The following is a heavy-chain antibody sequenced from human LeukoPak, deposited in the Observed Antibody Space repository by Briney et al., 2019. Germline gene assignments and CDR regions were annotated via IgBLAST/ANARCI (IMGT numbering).Heavy chain of an antibody. CDR1: GGSISSYY. J-gene: IGHJ4*02. D-gene: IGHD6-19*01. CDR3: ARVVSSSGHAIDY. V-gene: IGHV4-59*12. Sequence: SETLSLTCSVSGGSISSYYWSWIRQPPGKGLEWIGYIYYSGSTNYNPSLKSRVTISVDTSKNQFSLQLNSVTPEDTAVYYCARVVSSSGHAIDYWGQGTLVTVSS. CDR2: IYYSGST.